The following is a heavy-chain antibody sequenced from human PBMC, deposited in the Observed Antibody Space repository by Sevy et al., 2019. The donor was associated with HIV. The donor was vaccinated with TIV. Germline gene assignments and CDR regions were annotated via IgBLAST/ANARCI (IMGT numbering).Heavy chain of an antibody. CDR2: IYHTGST. Sequence: SETLSLTCAVSGGSISSGVYSWNWIRQSPGKGLEWIGYIYHTGSTYYNPSLKSRLTMSVDMSKNQFSLKMNSLTAADTAVYYCARDGGTLTTPGAFDFWGQGTMATVSS. CDR3: ARDGGTLTTPGAFDF. D-gene: IGHD4-4*01. V-gene: IGHV4-30-2*06. CDR1: GGSISSGVYS. J-gene: IGHJ3*01.